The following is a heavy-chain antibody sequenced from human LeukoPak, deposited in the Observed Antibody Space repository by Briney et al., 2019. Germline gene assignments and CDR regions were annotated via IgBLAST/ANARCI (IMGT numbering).Heavy chain of an antibody. J-gene: IGHJ6*03. CDR3: ARVIGSGSYYNYYYYMDV. V-gene: IGHV4-59*01. Sequence: PSETLSLTCTVSGGSISSYYWSWIRQPPGKGLEWIGYIYYSGSTNYNPSLKSRVTISVDTSKNQFSLKLSSVTAADTAVYYCARVIGSGSYYNYYYYMDVWGKGTTVTVSS. D-gene: IGHD3-10*01. CDR2: IYYSGST. CDR1: GGSISSYY.